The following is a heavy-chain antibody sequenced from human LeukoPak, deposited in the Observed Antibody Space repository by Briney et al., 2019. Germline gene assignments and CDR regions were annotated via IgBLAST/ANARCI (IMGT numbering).Heavy chain of an antibody. V-gene: IGHV3-21*01. J-gene: IGHJ3*02. D-gene: IGHD2-2*01. CDR1: GFTFSSYS. CDR3: ARGEDCSSTSCYWEGDAFDI. CDR2: ISSSSSYI. Sequence: GGSLRLSCAASGFTFSSYSMNWVRQAPGKGLEWVSSISSSSSYIYYADSVKGRFTISRDNAKNPLYLQMNSLRAEDTAVYYCARGEDCSSTSCYWEGDAFDIWGQGTMVTVSS.